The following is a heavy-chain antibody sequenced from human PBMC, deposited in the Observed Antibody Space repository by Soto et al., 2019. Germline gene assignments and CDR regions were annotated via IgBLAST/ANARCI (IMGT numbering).Heavy chain of an antibody. Sequence: ASETLSLTCTVSNYSISSGYYWGWIRQSPGEGLEWIVSMYHSGTTYYNPSLKSRVTISIDTSKNQFSLKLTSVTSADTAVYFCARVAFGPIDYWGQGTLVTVS. D-gene: IGHD3-16*01. J-gene: IGHJ4*02. CDR2: MYHSGTT. CDR1: NYSISSGYY. V-gene: IGHV4-38-2*02. CDR3: ARVAFGPIDY.